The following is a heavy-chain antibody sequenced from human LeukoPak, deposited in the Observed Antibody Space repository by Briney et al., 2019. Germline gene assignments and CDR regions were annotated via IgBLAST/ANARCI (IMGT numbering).Heavy chain of an antibody. Sequence: SETLSPTCAVYGGSFSGYYWSWSRQPPGKGLEWIGEIDHRGSTNYNPSLKSRVTISVDTSKNQFSLRLSSVTTADTAVYYCVTPIGDSSTSEHWGQGTLVTVSS. CDR2: IDHRGST. J-gene: IGHJ4*02. CDR3: VTPIGDSSTSEH. D-gene: IGHD6-13*01. CDR1: GGSFSGYY. V-gene: IGHV4-34*01.